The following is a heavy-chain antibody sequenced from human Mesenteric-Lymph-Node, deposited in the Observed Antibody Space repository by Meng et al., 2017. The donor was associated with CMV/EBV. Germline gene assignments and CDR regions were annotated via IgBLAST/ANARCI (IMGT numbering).Heavy chain of an antibody. J-gene: IGHJ4*02. V-gene: IGHV3-23*01. CDR1: GFIFSSYA. CDR2: ITDSGYNT. D-gene: IGHD6-13*01. CDR3: ATFYSSSCFDD. Sequence: GESLKISCAASGFIFSSYAMSWVRQAPGKGLEWVSTITDSGYNTYYADSVKGRFTISRDNSKNTLSLQINSPRAEDTAVYYCATFYSSSCFDDWGQGTLVTVSS.